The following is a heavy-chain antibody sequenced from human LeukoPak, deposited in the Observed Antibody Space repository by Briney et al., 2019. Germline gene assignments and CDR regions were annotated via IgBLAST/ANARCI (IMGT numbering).Heavy chain of an antibody. D-gene: IGHD2-2*01. CDR2: ISGSGGST. CDR3: AKFRILRVVPAAIYSYFDY. CDR1: GFTFTSYA. Sequence: GGSLRLSCAASGFTFTSYAMSWVRQAPGKGLEWVSAISGSGGSTYYADSVKGRFTISRDNSKNTLYLQMNSLRAEDTAVYYCAKFRILRVVPAAIYSYFDYWGQGTLVTVSS. J-gene: IGHJ4*02. V-gene: IGHV3-23*01.